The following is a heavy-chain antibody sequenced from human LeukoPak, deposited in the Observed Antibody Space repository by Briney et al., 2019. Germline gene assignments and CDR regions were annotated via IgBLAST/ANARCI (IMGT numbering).Heavy chain of an antibody. V-gene: IGHV4-59*01. CDR1: GGSISSYY. D-gene: IGHD3-10*01. J-gene: IGHJ6*02. CDR3: ARDRGGDGMDV. Sequence: SETLSLTCTVSGGSISSYYWSWIRQPPGKGLEWIGFIYYSGTTNYNPSLESRVTISEDTSRNQFSLKVSSVTAADTAVYYCARDRGGDGMDVWGQGTTVTVSS. CDR2: IYYSGTT.